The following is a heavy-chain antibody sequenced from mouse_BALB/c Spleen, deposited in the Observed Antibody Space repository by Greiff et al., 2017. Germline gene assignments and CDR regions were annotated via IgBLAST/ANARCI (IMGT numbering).Heavy chain of an antibody. CDR3: ARQLVLWYFDV. CDR1: GYTFTSYV. V-gene: IGHV1-14*01. Sequence: VQLQQSGPELVKPGASVKMSCKASGYTFTSYVMHWVKQKPGQGLEWIGYINPYNDGTKYNEKFKGKATLTSDKSSSTAYMELSSLTSEDSAVYYCARQLVLWYFDVWGAGTTVTVSS. D-gene: IGHD4-1*02. J-gene: IGHJ1*01. CDR2: INPYNDGT.